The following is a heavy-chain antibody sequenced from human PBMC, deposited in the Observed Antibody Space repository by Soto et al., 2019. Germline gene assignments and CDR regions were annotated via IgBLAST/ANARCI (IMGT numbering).Heavy chain of an antibody. D-gene: IGHD4-17*01. CDR2: ISAYNGNT. Sequence: APVKVSDNASGYTCTSYGISWVRQAPGQGLEWMGWISAYNGNTNYAQELQGRVTMTTDTSTSTAYMELRSLRSDDTAVYYCARTTYVGDYDDYYYYMDVWGKGTTVTV. CDR3: ARTTYVGDYDDYYYYMDV. V-gene: IGHV1-18*01. J-gene: IGHJ6*03. CDR1: GYTCTSYG.